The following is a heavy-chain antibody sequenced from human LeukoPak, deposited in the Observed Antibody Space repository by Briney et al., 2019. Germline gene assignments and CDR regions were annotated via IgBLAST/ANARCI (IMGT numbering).Heavy chain of an antibody. CDR1: GGSISSYY. J-gene: IGHJ4*02. V-gene: IGHV4-59*01. CDR2: IYYSGST. CDR3: GRAGYSSRLINY. Sequence: SETLSLTCTVSGGSISSYYWSWIRQPPGKGLEWIGYIYYSGSTNYNPSLKSRVTISVDTSKNQFSLKLSSVTAADTAVYYCGRAGYSSRLINYWGQGTLVTVSS. D-gene: IGHD6-13*01.